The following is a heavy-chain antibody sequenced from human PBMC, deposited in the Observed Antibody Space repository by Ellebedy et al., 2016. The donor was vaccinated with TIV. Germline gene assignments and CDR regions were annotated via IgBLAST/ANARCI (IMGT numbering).Heavy chain of an antibody. J-gene: IGHJ4*02. CDR3: ARPSDWNDGYFHY. D-gene: IGHD1-1*01. V-gene: IGHV5-51*01. CDR2: IDPGDSDA. CDR1: GYTFTNHW. Sequence: GESLKISCKGSGYTFTNHWIAWVRQMPGKGLEWLGIIDPGDSDARYNPSFEGQVTISAEKSISTAYLQWNSLKASDTAMFYWARPSDWNDGYFHYWGQGTLVTVSS.